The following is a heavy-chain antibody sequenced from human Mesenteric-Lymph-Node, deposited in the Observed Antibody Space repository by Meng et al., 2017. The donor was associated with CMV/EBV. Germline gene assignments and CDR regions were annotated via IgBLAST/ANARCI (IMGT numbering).Heavy chain of an antibody. D-gene: IGHD3-3*01. CDR2: INGDGSIR. V-gene: IGHV3-74*03. Sequence: ESLKISCVPSGFTFRNNWMHWVRQAPGKGLVWVSRINGDGSIREYADSVKGRLTISRDNAKDTLYLQMNSLRAEDTAVYYCVREMWSNDVWGRGTMVTVSS. J-gene: IGHJ3*01. CDR1: GFTFRNNW. CDR3: VREMWSNDV.